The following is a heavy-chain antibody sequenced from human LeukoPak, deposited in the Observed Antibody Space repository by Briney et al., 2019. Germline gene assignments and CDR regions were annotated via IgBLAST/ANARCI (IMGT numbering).Heavy chain of an antibody. CDR1: GYTFTSYG. CDR2: ISAYNGNT. Sequence: ASVKVSCKASGYTFTSYGISWVRQAPGQGLEWMGWISAYNGNTNYAQKLQGRVTMTTDTSTSTAHMELRSLRSDDTAVYYCARTMHSRSYFLDYWGQGTLVTVSS. J-gene: IGHJ4*02. V-gene: IGHV1-18*01. CDR3: ARTMHSRSYFLDY. D-gene: IGHD1-26*01.